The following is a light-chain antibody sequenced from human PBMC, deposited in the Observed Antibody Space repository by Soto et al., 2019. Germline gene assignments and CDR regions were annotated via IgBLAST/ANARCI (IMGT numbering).Light chain of an antibody. CDR1: SSNIGSNT. CDR3: VAWDDSLNGYVV. Sequence: QSVLTQPPSACGTPGQRVTISCSGSSSNIGSNTVNWYQQHPGTAPKLVIYSNNQRPSGVPDRFSGFKSGTSASLAIRGLQSDDEADYYCVAWDDSLNGYVVFGGGTKLTVL. J-gene: IGLJ2*01. V-gene: IGLV1-44*01. CDR2: SNN.